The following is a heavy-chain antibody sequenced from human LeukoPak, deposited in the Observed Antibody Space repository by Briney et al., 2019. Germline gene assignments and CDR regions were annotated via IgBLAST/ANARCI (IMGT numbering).Heavy chain of an antibody. J-gene: IGHJ6*02. D-gene: IGHD3-10*02. CDR1: GYVFTDYY. Sequence: GASVTVSCKASGYVFTDYYIHGVRQAPGQGREGRGWIKPNTGGTNYLQTLEGRVTITRDTSMSTAYMELSRLRSDDTAVYYRAREMVGELSDYYYYYYGMDVWGQGTTVTVSS. CDR2: IKPNTGGT. CDR3: AREMVGELSDYYYYYYGMDV. V-gene: IGHV1-2*02.